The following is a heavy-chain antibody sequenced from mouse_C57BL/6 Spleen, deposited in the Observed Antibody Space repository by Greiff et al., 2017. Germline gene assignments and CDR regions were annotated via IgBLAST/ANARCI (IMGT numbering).Heavy chain of an antibody. Sequence: QVQLKESGPGLVQPSQSLSITCPVSGFSLTSYGVHWVRQSPGKGLEWLGVIWSGGSTDYNAAFISRLSISKDNSKSQVFFKMNSLQADDTAIYYCARNYRTTYYYAMDYWGQGTSVTVSS. CDR1: GFSLTSYG. V-gene: IGHV2-2*01. CDR3: ARNYRTTYYYAMDY. CDR2: IWSGGST. D-gene: IGHD2-12*01. J-gene: IGHJ4*01.